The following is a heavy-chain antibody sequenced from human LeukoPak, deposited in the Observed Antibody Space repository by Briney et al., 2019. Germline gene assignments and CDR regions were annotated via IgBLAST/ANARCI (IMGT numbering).Heavy chain of an antibody. V-gene: IGHV3-30-3*01. CDR2: ITYDGGDK. J-gene: IGHJ4*02. CDR1: GFTFSTYA. CDR3: ARVPYGSGTYTDY. D-gene: IGHD3-10*01. Sequence: PGGSLRLSCAASGFTFSTYARHWGRQAPGKVLEWVAVITYDGGDKYYADSVKGRFTISRDNSKNTVYLQMNSLRAEDTAVYYCARVPYGSGTYTDYWGRGTLVTVSS.